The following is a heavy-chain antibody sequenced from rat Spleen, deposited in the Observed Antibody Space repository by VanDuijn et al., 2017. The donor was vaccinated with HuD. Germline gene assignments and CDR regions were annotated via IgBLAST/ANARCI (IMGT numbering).Heavy chain of an antibody. J-gene: IGHJ1*01. D-gene: IGHD1-2*01. V-gene: IGHV5S23*01. CDR2: ISPSGGST. CDR1: GFTFSDYN. Sequence: EVQLVESGGGLVQPGRSLKLSCAASGFTFSDYNMAWVRQAPKKGLEWVASISPSGGSTYYRDSVKGRFTVSRDNAKSTLYLQMDSLRSEDTATYYCARHRQLSSYYWYFDFWGPGTMVTVSS. CDR3: ARHRQLSSYYWYFDF.